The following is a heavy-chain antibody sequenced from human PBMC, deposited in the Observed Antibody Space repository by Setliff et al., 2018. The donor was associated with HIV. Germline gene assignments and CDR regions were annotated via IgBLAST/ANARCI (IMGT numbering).Heavy chain of an antibody. CDR3: ARGRDDYNYDPFDV. J-gene: IGHJ3*01. D-gene: IGHD4-4*01. CDR2: VNHSGST. V-gene: IGHV4-34*01. Sequence: LSLTCAVYGGSFNGYYWSWIRQPPGKGLEWIGEVNHSGSTNYNPSLKSRVTISVDTSKNQFSLKLSSVTAADTAVYYCARGRDDYNYDPFDVWGQGTMVTVSS. CDR1: GGSFNGYY.